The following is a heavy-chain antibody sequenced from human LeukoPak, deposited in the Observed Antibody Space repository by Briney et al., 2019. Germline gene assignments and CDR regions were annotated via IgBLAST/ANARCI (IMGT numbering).Heavy chain of an antibody. V-gene: IGHV3-48*02. Sequence: GGSLRLSCAASGSTFSTYSMNWVRQAPGKGLEWVSYISSSSSTIYYADSVKGRFTISRDNAKNSLYLQMNSLRDEDTAVYYCASLRFYGDYADYWGQGTLVTVSS. CDR2: ISSSSSTI. J-gene: IGHJ4*02. D-gene: IGHD4-17*01. CDR3: ASLRFYGDYADY. CDR1: GSTFSTYS.